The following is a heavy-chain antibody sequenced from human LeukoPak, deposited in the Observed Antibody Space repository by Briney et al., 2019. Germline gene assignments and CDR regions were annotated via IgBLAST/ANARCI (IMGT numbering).Heavy chain of an antibody. Sequence: SETLSLTCTVSGGSISSYYWSWIRQPPGKGLEWIGYIYYSGSTNYNPSLKSRVTISVDTSKNQFSLKLSSVTAADTAVYYCAREFPPESVGWTHAFDIWGQGTMVTVSS. V-gene: IGHV4-59*01. CDR2: IYYSGST. CDR1: GGSISSYY. CDR3: AREFPPESVGWTHAFDI. J-gene: IGHJ3*02. D-gene: IGHD3/OR15-3a*01.